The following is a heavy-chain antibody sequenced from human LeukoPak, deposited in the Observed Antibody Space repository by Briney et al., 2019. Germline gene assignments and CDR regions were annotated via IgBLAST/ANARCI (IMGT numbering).Heavy chain of an antibody. CDR1: GGAISSDNYY. CDR3: ARLSDY. Sequence: PSETLSLTCTVSGGAISSDNYYWGWIRQPPGKGLEWIGSINYSGPTYYNPSLKSRVSISVDTSRTQFSLRLSSVTAADTAVYYCARLSDYWGQGTLVTVSS. V-gene: IGHV4-39*01. J-gene: IGHJ4*02. CDR2: INYSGPT.